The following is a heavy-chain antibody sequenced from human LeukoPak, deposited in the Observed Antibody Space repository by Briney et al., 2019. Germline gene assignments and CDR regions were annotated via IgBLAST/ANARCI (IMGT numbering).Heavy chain of an antibody. CDR1: GGSISSYY. Sequence: SETLSLTCTVSGGSISSYYWSWIRQPPGKGLEWIGYIYYSGSTNYNPSLKSRVTISVDTSKNQFSLKLSSVTAADTAVYYCARGVGATSYFDYWGQGTLVTISS. D-gene: IGHD1-26*01. J-gene: IGHJ4*02. CDR3: ARGVGATSYFDY. V-gene: IGHV4-59*01. CDR2: IYYSGST.